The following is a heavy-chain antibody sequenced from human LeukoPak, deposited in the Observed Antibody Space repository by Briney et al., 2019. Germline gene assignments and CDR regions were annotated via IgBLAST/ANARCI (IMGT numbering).Heavy chain of an antibody. J-gene: IGHJ4*02. CDR2: MRFDGSNK. CDR3: AREDAEDVLLWFGELN. D-gene: IGHD3-10*01. CDR1: GFNFNNYG. V-gene: IGHV3-30*02. Sequence: GGSLRLSCAASGFNFNNYGMHWVRQAPGMGLEWVAFMRFDGSNKYYADSVKGRFIISRDNSKNTLYLQMNSLRGEDTAVYFCAREDAEDVLLWFGELNSGQGTLVTVSS.